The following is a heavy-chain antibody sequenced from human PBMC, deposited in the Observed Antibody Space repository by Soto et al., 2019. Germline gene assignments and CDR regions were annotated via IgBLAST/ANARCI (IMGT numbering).Heavy chain of an antibody. CDR3: ALKGNANPFY. Sequence: GGSLRLSCSTSGFTFTAYDLTWVRQAPGKGLDWVSGISPSGDTTYYADSVKGRFTISRDNSKTVLYLQMNSLRAEDKAVYYCALKGNANPFYWGPRTLVTAPS. V-gene: IGHV3-23*01. D-gene: IGHD1-1*01. CDR2: ISPSGDTT. CDR1: GFTFTAYD. J-gene: IGHJ4*02.